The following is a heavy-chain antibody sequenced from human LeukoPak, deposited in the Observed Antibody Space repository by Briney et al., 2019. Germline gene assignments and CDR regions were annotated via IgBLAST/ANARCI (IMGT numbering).Heavy chain of an antibody. D-gene: IGHD2-8*01. CDR2: IYTSGST. Sequence: PETLSLTCTVSGVSISSYYWSWIRQPAGKRLEWIGRIYTSGSTNYNPSLKSRVTISVDTSKNQFSLKLSSVTAADTDVYECARGMASYYYYGMDVWGQGTTVTVSS. CDR3: ARGMASYYYYGMDV. V-gene: IGHV4-4*07. J-gene: IGHJ6*02. CDR1: GVSISSYY.